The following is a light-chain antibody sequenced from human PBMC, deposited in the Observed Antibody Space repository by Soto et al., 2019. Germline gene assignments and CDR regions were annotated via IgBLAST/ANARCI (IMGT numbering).Light chain of an antibody. CDR2: DAS. V-gene: IGKV3-11*01. CDR1: QSVSSY. J-gene: IGKJ4*01. Sequence: EIVLTQSPATLSLSLGERATLSCRASQSVSSYLAWYQQKPGQAPRLLIYDASNRATGIPARFSGSGSGTDFTLTSSILEPEDFAVYYCQQRSNWPLTFGGGTKVDIK. CDR3: QQRSNWPLT.